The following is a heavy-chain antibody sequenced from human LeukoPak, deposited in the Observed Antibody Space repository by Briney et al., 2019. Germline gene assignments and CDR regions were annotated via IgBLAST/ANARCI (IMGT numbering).Heavy chain of an antibody. J-gene: IGHJ3*02. V-gene: IGHV1-18*01. CDR2: ISAYNGNT. Sequence: ASVKVSCKASGYTFTSYGISWVRQAPGQRLEWMGWISAYNGNTNYAQKLQGRVTMTTDTSTSTAYVELRSLRSDDTAVYYCAREVVPYSGKRRGDAFDIWGQGTMVTVSS. CDR1: GYTFTSYG. CDR3: AREVVPYSGKRRGDAFDI. D-gene: IGHD1-26*01.